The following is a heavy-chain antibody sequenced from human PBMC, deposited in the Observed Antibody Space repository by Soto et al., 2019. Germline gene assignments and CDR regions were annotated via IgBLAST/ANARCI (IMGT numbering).Heavy chain of an antibody. Sequence: PGGSLRLSCAASGFTFSSYWMSWVRQAPGKGLEWVANIKQDGSEKYYVDSVKGRFTISRDNAKNSLYLQMNSLRAEDTAVYYCAREWPQGAWSYFDYWGQGTLVTVSS. V-gene: IGHV3-7*03. CDR1: GFTFSSYW. D-gene: IGHD1-1*01. CDR3: AREWPQGAWSYFDY. J-gene: IGHJ4*02. CDR2: IKQDGSEK.